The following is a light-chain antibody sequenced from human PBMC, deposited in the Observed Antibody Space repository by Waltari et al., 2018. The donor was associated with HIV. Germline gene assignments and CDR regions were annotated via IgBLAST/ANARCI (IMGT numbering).Light chain of an antibody. V-gene: IGLV1-47*01. Sequence: QSVLTQPPSASGTPGQRVTISCSGTTTYVHWYQQLPGAAPKLLICRHNPRPSGFPARFSGSKSGTSASLAISGLRSEDEAEYFCATWGDNLSGPVVFGGGTKLTVL. J-gene: IGLJ3*02. CDR2: RHN. CDR3: ATWGDNLSGPVV. CDR1: TTY.